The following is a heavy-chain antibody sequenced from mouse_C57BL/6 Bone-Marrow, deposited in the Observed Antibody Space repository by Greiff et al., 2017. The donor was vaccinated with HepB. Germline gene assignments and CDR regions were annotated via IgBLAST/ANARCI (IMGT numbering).Heavy chain of an antibody. D-gene: IGHD1-1*01. CDR1: GYTFTSYW. CDR3: ARRYYYGSWFAY. CDR2: IDPSDSYT. V-gene: IGHV1-59*01. J-gene: IGHJ3*01. Sequence: VQLQQPGAELVRPGTSVKLSCKASGYTFTSYWMHWVKQRPGQGLEWIGVIDPSDSYTNYNQKFKGKATLTVDTSSSTAYMQLSSLTSEDSAVYYCARRYYYGSWFAYWGQGTLVTVSA.